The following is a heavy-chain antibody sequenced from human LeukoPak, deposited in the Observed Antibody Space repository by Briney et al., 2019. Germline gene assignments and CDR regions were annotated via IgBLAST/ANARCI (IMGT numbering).Heavy chain of an antibody. CDR3: ARVRYYYDSSGYYPYFDY. J-gene: IGHJ4*02. Sequence: GASVKVSCKASGYTFTSYYMHWVRQAPGQGLEGMGWINPNSGGTNYAQKFQGRVTMTRDTSISTAYMELSRLRSDDTAVYYCARVRYYYDSSGYYPYFDYWGQGTLVTVSS. CDR1: GYTFTSYY. CDR2: INPNSGGT. D-gene: IGHD3-22*01. V-gene: IGHV1-2*02.